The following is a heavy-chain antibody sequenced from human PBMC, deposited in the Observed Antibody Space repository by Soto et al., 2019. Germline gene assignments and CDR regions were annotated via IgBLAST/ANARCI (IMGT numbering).Heavy chain of an antibody. CDR2: IYHSGST. D-gene: IGHD2-21*02. V-gene: IGHV4-30-2*01. Sequence: SETLSLTCAVASGSISSGGYSWSWIRQPPGKGLEWIGYIYHSGSTYYNPSLKSRVTISVGRSKNQFSLKLSSVTAADTAVYYCASQVVVTASIDYWGQGTLVTVPQ. CDR3: ASQVVVTASIDY. J-gene: IGHJ4*02. CDR1: SGSISSGGYS.